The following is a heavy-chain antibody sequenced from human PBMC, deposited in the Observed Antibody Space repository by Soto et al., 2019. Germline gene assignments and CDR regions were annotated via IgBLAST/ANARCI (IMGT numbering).Heavy chain of an antibody. J-gene: IGHJ3*01. Sequence: EVQLLESGGGLVQPGGSLRLSCAASGFTFSSYAMSWVRQAPGKGLEWVSAISGSGGTTYYADSVKGRFTFSRDNSKNTLYLQMNSLSADATAVYYCAKTANGWFSAFDLWGQGTMVTVSS. CDR3: AKTANGWFSAFDL. D-gene: IGHD6-19*01. CDR2: ISGSGGTT. CDR1: GFTFSSYA. V-gene: IGHV3-23*01.